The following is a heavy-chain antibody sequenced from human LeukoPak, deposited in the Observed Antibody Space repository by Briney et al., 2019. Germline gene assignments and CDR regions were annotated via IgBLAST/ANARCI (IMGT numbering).Heavy chain of an antibody. CDR3: ARRYCSSTNCYRHFDY. J-gene: IGHJ4*02. Sequence: GGSLRLSCTASGFTFGTYWMTWVRQAPGKGLEWVANMKQDGSKKYYVDSVKGRFTISRDNAKNSLYLQMNSLRAEDTAVYYCARRYCSSTNCYRHFDYWGQGTLVTVSS. V-gene: IGHV3-7*01. D-gene: IGHD2-2*01. CDR2: MKQDGSKK. CDR1: GFTFGTYW.